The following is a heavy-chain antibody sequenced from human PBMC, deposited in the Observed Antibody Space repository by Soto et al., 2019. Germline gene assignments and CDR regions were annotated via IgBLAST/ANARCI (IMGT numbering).Heavy chain of an antibody. J-gene: IGHJ4*02. V-gene: IGHV3-48*02. CDR1: GFTFSSYS. CDR3: ARGPPTYCSGGSCPGNDFDY. Sequence: GGSLRLSCAASGFTFSSYSMNWVRQAPGKGLEWVSYISSSSSTIYYADSVKGRFTISRDNAKNSLYLQMNSLRDEDTAVYYCARGPPTYCSGGSCPGNDFDYWGQGTLVTVSS. D-gene: IGHD2-15*01. CDR2: ISSSSSTI.